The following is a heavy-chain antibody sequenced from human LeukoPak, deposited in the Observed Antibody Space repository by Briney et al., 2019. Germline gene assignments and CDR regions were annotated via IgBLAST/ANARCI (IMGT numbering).Heavy chain of an antibody. J-gene: IGHJ4*02. V-gene: IGHV3-48*03. CDR3: ARSGFPYYFDN. CDR2: INTSGSNI. D-gene: IGHD3-10*01. Sequence: GGSLRLSCAASGSTFSHYEINWVRQAPGKGLEWVSYINTSGSNIKYADYVRGRFTISRDNAKNSLFLQMNSLRAEDTAIYYCARSGFPYYFDNWGQGTLVTVSS. CDR1: GSTFSHYE.